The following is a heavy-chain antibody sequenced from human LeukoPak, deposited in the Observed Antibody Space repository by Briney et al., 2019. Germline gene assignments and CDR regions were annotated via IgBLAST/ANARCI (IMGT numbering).Heavy chain of an antibody. Sequence: SETLSLTCTVSGGSINTNNYYWGWIRQPPGKGLEWIGSIYYSGSTYYNPSLKSRVTISVETPENQFSLRLSSVTAADTAVYYCASLVRYDWYFDVWGRGTLVTVSS. CDR3: ASLVRYDWYFDV. D-gene: IGHD1-14*01. V-gene: IGHV4-39*01. CDR1: GGSINTNNYY. J-gene: IGHJ2*01. CDR2: IYYSGST.